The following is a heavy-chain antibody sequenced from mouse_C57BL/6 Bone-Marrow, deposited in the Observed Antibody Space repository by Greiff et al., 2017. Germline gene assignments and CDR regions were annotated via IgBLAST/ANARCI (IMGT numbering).Heavy chain of an antibody. CDR1: GYTFTSYW. D-gene: IGHD2-5*01. J-gene: IGHJ1*03. Sequence: VQLQQPGAELVKPGASVKMSCKASGYTFTSYWITWVKQRPGQGLEWIGDIYPGSGSTNYNEKFKSKGTLTVDTSSSTAYMQLSSLTSEDSAVYYCARPYYSNDWYFDVWGTGTTVTVSS. CDR2: IYPGSGST. V-gene: IGHV1-55*01. CDR3: ARPYYSNDWYFDV.